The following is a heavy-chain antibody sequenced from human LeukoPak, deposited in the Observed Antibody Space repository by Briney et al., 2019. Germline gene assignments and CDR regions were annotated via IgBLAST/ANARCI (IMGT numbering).Heavy chain of an antibody. Sequence: SESLSLTCTVSGAPISSNTYYWGWIRQPPGRGLEWIGSMYYSGNTYYNASLKSRVTISIDTSENQFSLKVNSVTAADTAVYYCARHKEYGGDPTFDYWGQGTLITVSS. V-gene: IGHV4-39*01. CDR1: GAPISSNTYY. CDR2: MYYSGNT. CDR3: ARHKEYGGDPTFDY. J-gene: IGHJ4*02. D-gene: IGHD2-21*02.